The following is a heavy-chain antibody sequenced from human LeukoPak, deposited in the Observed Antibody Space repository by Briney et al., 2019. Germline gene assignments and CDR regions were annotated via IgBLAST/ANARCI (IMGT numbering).Heavy chain of an antibody. CDR3: ARKPNYYDSSGYDYGVY. CDR2: ISYDGSNK. CDR1: GFTFSSYA. D-gene: IGHD3-22*01. V-gene: IGHV3-30-3*01. Sequence: GGSLRLSCAASGFTFSSYAMHWVRQAPGKGLEWVAVISYDGSNKFYADSVKGRFTISRDNSKNTLYLQMNSLRAEDTAVYYCARKPNYYDSSGYDYGVYWGQGTLVTVSS. J-gene: IGHJ4*02.